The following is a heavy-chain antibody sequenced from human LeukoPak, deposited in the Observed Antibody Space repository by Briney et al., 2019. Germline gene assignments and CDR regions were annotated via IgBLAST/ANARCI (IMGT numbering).Heavy chain of an antibody. D-gene: IGHD3-3*01. CDR3: ARLRFDFWSGYTHPYFDY. CDR1: GGSISSSSYA. CDR2: IYYSGTT. J-gene: IGHJ4*02. V-gene: IGHV4-39*01. Sequence: SETLSLTCTVSGGSISSSSYAWGWIRQPPGKGLEWNGSIYYSGTTYYNPSLKSRVPISVDTSKIQFSLKLSSVAATDTAVYFCARLRFDFWSGYTHPYFDYWGQGTLVTVSS.